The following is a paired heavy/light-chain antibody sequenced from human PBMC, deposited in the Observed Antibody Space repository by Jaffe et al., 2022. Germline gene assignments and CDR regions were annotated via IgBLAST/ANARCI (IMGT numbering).Heavy chain of an antibody. Sequence: QVQLQESGPGLVKPSGTLSLTCAVSGGSISSSNWWSWIRQPPGKGLEWIGEIYHSGSTNYNPSLKSRVTISVDKSKNQFSLKLSSVTAADTAVYYCARWGPVLRYFDWFQGGNYFDYWGQGTLVTVSS. CDR2: IYHSGST. J-gene: IGHJ4*02. CDR3: ARWGPVLRYFDWFQGGNYFDY. D-gene: IGHD3-9*01. V-gene: IGHV4-4*02. CDR1: GGSISSSNW.
Light chain of an antibody. CDR2: STS. CDR3: LLYYGGARV. Sequence: QTVVTQEPSLTVSPGGTVTLTCASSTGAVTSGYYPNWFQQKPGQAPRALIYSTSNKHSWTPARFSGSLLGGKAALTLSGVQPEDEAEYYCLLYYGGARVFGGGTKLTVL. CDR1: TGAVTSGYY. J-gene: IGLJ3*02. V-gene: IGLV7-43*01.